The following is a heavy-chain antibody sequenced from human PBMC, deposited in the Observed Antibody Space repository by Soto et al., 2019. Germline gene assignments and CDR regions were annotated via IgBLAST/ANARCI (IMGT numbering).Heavy chain of an antibody. CDR1: GGTFSSYT. J-gene: IGHJ2*01. Sequence: QVQLVQSGAEVKKPGSSVKVSCKASGGTFSSYTISWVRQAPGQGLEWMGRIIPILGIANYAQKFQGRVTITADKSTSTAYIELSSLRSEDTGVYYCARGKMTTVTTLGWYFDLWGRGNLVTVSS. CDR3: ARGKMTTVTTLGWYFDL. D-gene: IGHD4-17*01. CDR2: IIPILGIA. V-gene: IGHV1-69*02.